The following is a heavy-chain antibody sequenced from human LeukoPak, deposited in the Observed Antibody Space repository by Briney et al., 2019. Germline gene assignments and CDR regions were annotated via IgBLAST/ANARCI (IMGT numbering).Heavy chain of an antibody. D-gene: IGHD6-6*01. Sequence: PGGSLRLSCAASGFTFSSYSMNWVRQAPGKGLEWVSSISNTNTYIYYSDSVKGRFTISRDNAKNSLYLQMNSLRAEDTAVYYCARNPTLVSFDIWGQGTMVTVSS. V-gene: IGHV3-21*01. CDR3: ARNPTLVSFDI. CDR1: GFTFSSYS. J-gene: IGHJ3*02. CDR2: ISNTNTYI.